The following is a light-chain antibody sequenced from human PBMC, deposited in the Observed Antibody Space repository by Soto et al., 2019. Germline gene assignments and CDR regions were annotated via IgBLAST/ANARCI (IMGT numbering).Light chain of an antibody. CDR3: QQYNDRRT. Sequence: DIQMTQSPSTLSASVGDRVTITCRASQSIRSWLAWYQQKPGKAPKLLIYDASDLGSGVPSRFSGSRSGTEFTLTISSLQPDDFATYYCQQYNDRRTFGQGTKVEIK. J-gene: IGKJ1*01. CDR1: QSIRSW. V-gene: IGKV1-5*01. CDR2: DAS.